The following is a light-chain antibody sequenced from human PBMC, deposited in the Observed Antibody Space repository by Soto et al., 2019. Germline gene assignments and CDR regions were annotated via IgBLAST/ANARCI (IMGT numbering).Light chain of an antibody. CDR3: GTWDSTLSVVL. V-gene: IGLV1-51*01. J-gene: IGLJ2*01. CDR2: DND. Sequence: QSVLTQPPSVSAAPGQKVTISCSGSTSNIGHNYVSWYRQLPGTAPKLLIYDNDKRPSGIPDRFSGSKSGTSATLGITGLLAADEADYYCGTWDSTLSVVLFGGGIKLTVL. CDR1: TSNIGHNY.